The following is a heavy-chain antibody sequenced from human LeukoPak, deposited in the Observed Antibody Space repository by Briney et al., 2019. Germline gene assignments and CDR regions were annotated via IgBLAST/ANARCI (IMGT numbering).Heavy chain of an antibody. J-gene: IGHJ3*02. CDR2: ISSSSSNI. CDR1: GFTFSSYS. V-gene: IGHV3-21*01. D-gene: IGHD6-6*01. Sequence: GGSLRLSCAASGFTFSSYSMNWVRQAPGKGLEWVSSISSSSSNIYYADSVKGRFTISRDTAKNSLYLQMTSLRAEDTAVYYCASQSSIAARHDAFDIWGQGTMVTVSS. CDR3: ASQSSIAARHDAFDI.